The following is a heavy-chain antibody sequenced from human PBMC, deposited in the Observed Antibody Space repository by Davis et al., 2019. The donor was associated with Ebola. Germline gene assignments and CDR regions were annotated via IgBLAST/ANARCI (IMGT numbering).Heavy chain of an antibody. V-gene: IGHV4-30-4*08. CDR3: ARGYPYGDFDYYYGMDV. J-gene: IGHJ6*01. CDR2: VCYHIRT. Sequence: SETLSLTCAVSAATISRSYFTLTRSPPGTALDRAAYVCYHIRTYYNPSLKSRVTISVDTSKNQFSLKLSSVTAADTAVYYCARGYPYGDFDYYYGMDVWGKGTMVTASS. D-gene: IGHD4-17*01. CDR1: AATISRSY.